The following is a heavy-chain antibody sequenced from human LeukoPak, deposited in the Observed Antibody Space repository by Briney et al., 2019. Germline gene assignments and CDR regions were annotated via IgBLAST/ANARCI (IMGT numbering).Heavy chain of an antibody. J-gene: IGHJ2*01. CDR3: AREDPETARRRYFYL. V-gene: IGHV1-2*02. Sequence: ASVKVSCKASGYTFTGYYMHWVRQAPGQGLEWMGWINPDSGGTNHAQKFQGRVTMTRDTSISTAYMELSRLRSDDTAVYFCAREDPETARRRYFYLWGRGTLVTVSS. D-gene: IGHD2-21*02. CDR2: INPDSGGT. CDR1: GYTFTGYY.